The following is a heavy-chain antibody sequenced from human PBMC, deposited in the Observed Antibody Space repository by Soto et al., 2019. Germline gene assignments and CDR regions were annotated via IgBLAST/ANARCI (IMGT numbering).Heavy chain of an antibody. V-gene: IGHV4-31*01. CDR2: IYYSGST. Sequence: SETLSLTCTVSGGSISSGGYYWSWIRQHPGKGLEWIGYIYYSGSTYYNPSLKSLVTISVDTSKNQFSLKLSSVTAADTAEYYGAGVGLCGGSGYSDDAFDIWGQGTMVTVSS. D-gene: IGHD2-15*01. CDR3: AGVGLCGGSGYSDDAFDI. J-gene: IGHJ3*02. CDR1: GGSISSGGYY.